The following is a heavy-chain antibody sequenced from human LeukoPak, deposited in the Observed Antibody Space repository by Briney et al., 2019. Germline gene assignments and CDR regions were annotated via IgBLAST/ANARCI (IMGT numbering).Heavy chain of an antibody. CDR1: GFTFSSYW. CDR2: MNQDGSEK. Sequence: GGSLRLSCAASGFTFSSYWMSWVRQAPGKGPEWVANMNQDGSEKYYVDSVKGRFTISRDNAENSLYLQMNSLRAEDTAVYYCARDDSGPDYWGQGTLVTVSS. J-gene: IGHJ4*02. CDR3: ARDDSGPDY. D-gene: IGHD6-19*01. V-gene: IGHV3-7*01.